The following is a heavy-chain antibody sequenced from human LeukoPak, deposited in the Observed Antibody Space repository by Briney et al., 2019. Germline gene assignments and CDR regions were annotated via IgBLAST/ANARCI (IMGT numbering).Heavy chain of an antibody. J-gene: IGHJ4*02. CDR2: INSDGSIT. CDR1: GFTFSSYW. CDR3: ARAPFDYGDY. D-gene: IGHD3-3*01. V-gene: IGHV3-74*01. Sequence: GGSLRLSCAASGFTFSSYWMHWVRHAPGKGLVWVSRINSDGSITSYADSVKGRFTISRDNAKNTLYLQMNSLRAEDTAVYYSARAPFDYGDYWGQGTLVTVSS.